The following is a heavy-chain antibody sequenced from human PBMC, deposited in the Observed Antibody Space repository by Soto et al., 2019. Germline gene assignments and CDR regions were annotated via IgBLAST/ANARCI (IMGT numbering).Heavy chain of an antibody. V-gene: IGHV4-4*02. Sequence: QVQLKESGPGLVTPWGTLSLTCAVSGDSVSNGNWWCWVRQPPGRGLGWVGEIHQSGDTNYNPSPKSRVTVSADRSNDQYSLRLNSVSAADTAMSYCATRTSVFGIVTFYWGQGILVTVSS. J-gene: IGHJ4*02. CDR3: ATRTSVFGIVTFY. CDR2: IHQSGDT. CDR1: GDSVSNGNW. D-gene: IGHD3-16*01.